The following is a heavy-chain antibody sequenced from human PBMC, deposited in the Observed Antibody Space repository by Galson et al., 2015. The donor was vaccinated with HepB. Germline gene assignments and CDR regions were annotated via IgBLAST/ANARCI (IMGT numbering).Heavy chain of an antibody. V-gene: IGHV1-69*13. D-gene: IGHD6-6*01. CDR2: IIPIFGTA. CDR3: ARDRSYSSSPYGGMDV. Sequence: SVKVSCKASGGTFSSYAISWVRQAPGQGLEWMGGIIPIFGTANYAQKFQGRVTITADESTSTAYMELSSLRSEDTAVYYCARDRSYSSSPYGGMDVWGQGTTVTVSS. J-gene: IGHJ6*02. CDR1: GGTFSSYA.